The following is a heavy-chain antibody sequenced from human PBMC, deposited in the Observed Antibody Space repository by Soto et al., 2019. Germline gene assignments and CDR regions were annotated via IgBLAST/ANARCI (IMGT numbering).Heavy chain of an antibody. CDR3: ARDSRITMVRGVIGY. D-gene: IGHD3-10*01. Sequence: ASVKVSCKASGYTFTSYGISWVRQAPGQGLEWMGWISAYNGNTNYAHKLQGRVTMTTDTSTSTAYMELRSLRSDDTAVYYCARDSRITMVRGVIGYWGQGTLVTVSS. CDR1: GYTFTSYG. J-gene: IGHJ4*02. CDR2: ISAYNGNT. V-gene: IGHV1-18*01.